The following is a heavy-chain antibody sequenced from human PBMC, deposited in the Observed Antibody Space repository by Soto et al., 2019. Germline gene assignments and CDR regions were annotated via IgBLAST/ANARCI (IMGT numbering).Heavy chain of an antibody. CDR3: ALWFGAFVY. Sequence: QVQLVESGGGVVQPGRSLRLSCAASGFTFSSYGMHWVRQAPGKGLEWVAVISYDGSTKYYADSVSGRFTISRDNSKNTLYLQMNSRRAEDTAVYYCALWFGAFVYWGQGTLVTVSS. J-gene: IGHJ4*02. D-gene: IGHD3-10*01. CDR2: ISYDGSTK. CDR1: GFTFSSYG. V-gene: IGHV3-30*03.